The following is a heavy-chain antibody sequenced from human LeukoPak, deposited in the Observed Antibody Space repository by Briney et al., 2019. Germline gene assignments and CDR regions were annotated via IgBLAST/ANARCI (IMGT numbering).Heavy chain of an antibody. CDR3: ARVGYYDSSGSPPEY. CDR2: ISVYSGNT. D-gene: IGHD3-22*01. Sequence: ASVKVSCRTSGYAFSSYGISWVRQAPGQGLEWVGWISVYSGNTNYAQKLQGRVTMTTDTSTSTAYMELRSLRSDDTAVYYCARVGYYDSSGSPPEYWGQGTLVTVSS. CDR1: GYAFSSYG. V-gene: IGHV1-18*01. J-gene: IGHJ4*02.